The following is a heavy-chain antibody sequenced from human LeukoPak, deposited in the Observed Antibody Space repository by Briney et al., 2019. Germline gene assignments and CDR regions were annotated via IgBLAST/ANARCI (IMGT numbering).Heavy chain of an antibody. D-gene: IGHD6-19*01. CDR1: GGTFSSYA. J-gene: IGHJ4*02. CDR3: ARDSSGWYLPVDY. Sequence: SVKVSCKASGGTFSSYAISWVRQAPGQGLEWMGGIIPIFGTANYAQKFQGRVTITADKSTSTAYMELSSLRSEDTAVYYCARDSSGWYLPVDYWGQGTLVTVSS. V-gene: IGHV1-69*06. CDR2: IIPIFGTA.